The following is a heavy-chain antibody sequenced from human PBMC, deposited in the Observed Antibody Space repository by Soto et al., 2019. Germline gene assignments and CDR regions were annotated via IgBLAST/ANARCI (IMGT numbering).Heavy chain of an antibody. V-gene: IGHV3-23*01. CDR1: GFTFDDYG. CDR2: ISGSGGST. Sequence: GGSLRLSCAASGFTFDDYGMSWVRQAPGKGLEWVSAISGSGGSTYYADSVKGRFTISRGNSKNTLYLQMSSLRAEDTAVYYCAKRKYCSSTTCFDYWGQGTLVTVSS. J-gene: IGHJ4*02. CDR3: AKRKYCSSTTCFDY. D-gene: IGHD2-2*01.